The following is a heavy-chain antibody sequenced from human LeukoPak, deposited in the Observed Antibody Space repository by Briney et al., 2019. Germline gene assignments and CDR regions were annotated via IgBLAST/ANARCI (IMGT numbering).Heavy chain of an antibody. D-gene: IGHD1-1*01. Sequence: SETLSLTCTVSGGSISSSSYYWGWIRQPPGKGLEWIGSIYYSGSTYYNPSLKSRDTISVDTSRNQFSLKLSSVTAADTAVYYCARSYWAGTTTRGYYYYMDVWGKGTTVTVSS. J-gene: IGHJ6*03. CDR2: IYYSGST. CDR1: GGSISSSSYY. V-gene: IGHV4-39*01. CDR3: ARSYWAGTTTRGYYYYMDV.